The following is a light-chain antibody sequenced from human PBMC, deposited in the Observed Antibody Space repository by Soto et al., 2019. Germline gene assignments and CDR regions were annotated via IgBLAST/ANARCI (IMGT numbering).Light chain of an antibody. CDR1: QSVGSN. V-gene: IGKV3-15*01. Sequence: EIVLTQSPATLSLSPGERATLSCRASQSVGSNLAWYQQKPGQAPRLLIYGASTRATGIPARFSGSGSGTEFTLTISSLQSEEFAVYECKQYSTLSPITFGRGTRPESK. J-gene: IGKJ5*01. CDR3: KQYSTLSPIT. CDR2: GAS.